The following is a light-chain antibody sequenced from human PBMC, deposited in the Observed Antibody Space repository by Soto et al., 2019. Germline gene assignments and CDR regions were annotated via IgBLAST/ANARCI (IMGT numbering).Light chain of an antibody. J-gene: IGLJ1*01. Sequence: QSALTQPRSVSGSPGQSVTISCTGTSSDVGGYNFVSWYQQHPGKAPQLMIYDVNKRPSGVPDRLSGSKSGNTASLTISGLQAEDEADYYCCSNAGSYTYVFGTGTKVTVL. CDR1: SSDVGGYNF. V-gene: IGLV2-11*01. CDR2: DVN. CDR3: CSNAGSYTYV.